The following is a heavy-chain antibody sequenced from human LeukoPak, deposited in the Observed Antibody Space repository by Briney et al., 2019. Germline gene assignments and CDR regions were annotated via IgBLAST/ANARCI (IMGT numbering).Heavy chain of an antibody. CDR2: IYYSGSS. CDR1: GGSISSGGYY. D-gene: IGHD1-14*01. CDR3: ATEQNPANWFDP. V-gene: IGHV4-31*03. Sequence: PSQTLSLTCTVSGGSISSGGYYWSWVRQHPGKGLEWIGYIYYSGSSYYNPSLKSRVTISVDTSKNQFSLKLSSVTAADTAVYYCATEQNPANWFDPWGQGTLVTVS. J-gene: IGHJ5*02.